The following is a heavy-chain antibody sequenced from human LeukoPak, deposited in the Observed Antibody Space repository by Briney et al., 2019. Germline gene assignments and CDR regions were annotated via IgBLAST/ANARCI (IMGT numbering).Heavy chain of an antibody. CDR1: GGSFSGYY. D-gene: IGHD2-15*01. CDR2: INHSGST. J-gene: IGHJ3*02. CDR3: ASGEDCSGGICYLGNAFDI. V-gene: IGHV4-34*01. Sequence: SETLSLTCAVYGGSFSGYYWSWIRQPPGKGLEWIGEINHSGSTNYNASLKSRVTISVDTSKNQFSLKLSSVTAANKAVYYCASGEDCSGGICYLGNAFDIWGQGTMVTVSS.